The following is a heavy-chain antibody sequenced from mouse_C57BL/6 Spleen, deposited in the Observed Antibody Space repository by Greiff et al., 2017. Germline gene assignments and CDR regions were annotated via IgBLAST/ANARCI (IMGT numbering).Heavy chain of an antibody. CDR3: ARGGNFDY. V-gene: IGHV5-17*01. CDR1: GFTFSDYG. CDR2: ISSGSSTI. Sequence: EVKLQESGGGLVKPGGSLKLSCAASGFTFSDYGMHWVRQAPEKGLGWVAYISSGSSTIYYADTVKGRFTISRDNAKNTLFLQMTSLRSEDTAMYYCARGGNFDYWGQGTTLTVSS. J-gene: IGHJ2*01.